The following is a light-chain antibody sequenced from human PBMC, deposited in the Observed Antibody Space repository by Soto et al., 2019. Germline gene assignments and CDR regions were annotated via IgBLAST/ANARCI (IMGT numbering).Light chain of an antibody. CDR1: QGISNW. CDR3: QQGNRFPWT. Sequence: DIQMTQSPSSVSASVGDRVTITCRASQGISNWVAWYQQKPGKAPKLLINAASTLQSGVPSRFSGRGSETDFTLTISSLQPEEFATYYCQQGNRFPWTFGQGTKVEIK. CDR2: AAS. V-gene: IGKV1D-12*01. J-gene: IGKJ1*01.